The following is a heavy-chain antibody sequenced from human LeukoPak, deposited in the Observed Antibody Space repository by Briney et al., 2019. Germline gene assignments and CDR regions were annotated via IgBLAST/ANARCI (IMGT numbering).Heavy chain of an antibody. CDR1: GYTFTSYD. V-gene: IGHV1-8*01. Sequence: ASVKVSCTASGYTFTSYDFNWVRQATGQRPEWMGWMSPNSGDTGYAQKFQDRVTMTRNTSISSAYMELSSLRSDDTAVYYCARGPPNWGYDYWGPGTLVTVSS. CDR2: MSPNSGDT. CDR3: ARGPPNWGYDY. D-gene: IGHD7-27*01. J-gene: IGHJ4*02.